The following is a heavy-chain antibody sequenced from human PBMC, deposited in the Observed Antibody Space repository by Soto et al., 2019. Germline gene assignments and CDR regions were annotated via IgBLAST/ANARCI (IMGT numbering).Heavy chain of an antibody. CDR3: GRGGLRAAAGRDMYNWFDP. V-gene: IGHV4-34*01. CDR1: GWSFSGYY. J-gene: IGHJ5*02. D-gene: IGHD6-13*01. Sequence: QVQLQQCGAGLLKPSETLSLTCAVYGWSFSGYYWSWIRQPPGKGLEWIGEINHSGSTNYNPSLKIRVTISVGQSKNQFSRKLSYVPAADTAVYYCGRGGLRAAAGRDMYNWFDPWGQGTLVTVSS. CDR2: INHSGST.